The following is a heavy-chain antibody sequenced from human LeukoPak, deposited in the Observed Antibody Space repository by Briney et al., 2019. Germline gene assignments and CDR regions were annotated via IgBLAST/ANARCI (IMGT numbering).Heavy chain of an antibody. V-gene: IGHV5-51*01. CDR1: GYIFTNFW. CDR2: IYPGDSDT. J-gene: IGHJ6*03. CDR3: ARLPYYYYYMDV. Sequence: GESLKISCKGSGYIFTNFWIGWVRQMPGKGLEWMGIIYPGDSDTTYSPSFQGQVTISADKSISTAYLQWSSLKASDTAMYYCARLPYYYYYMDVWGKGTTVTVSS.